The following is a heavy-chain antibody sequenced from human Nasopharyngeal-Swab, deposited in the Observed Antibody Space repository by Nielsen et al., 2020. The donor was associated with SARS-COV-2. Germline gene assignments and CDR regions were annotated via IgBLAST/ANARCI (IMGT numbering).Heavy chain of an antibody. D-gene: IGHD2-15*01. Sequence: SETLSLTCTVSGYSISSGYYWGWIWQPPGKGLEWIGSIYHSGSTYYNPSLKSRVTISVDTSKNQFSLKLSSVTAADTAVYYCARGRAFHRDIVVVVAAKSPFDYWGQGTLVTVSS. CDR1: GYSISSGYY. J-gene: IGHJ4*02. CDR3: ARGRAFHRDIVVVVAAKSPFDY. CDR2: IYHSGST. V-gene: IGHV4-38-2*02.